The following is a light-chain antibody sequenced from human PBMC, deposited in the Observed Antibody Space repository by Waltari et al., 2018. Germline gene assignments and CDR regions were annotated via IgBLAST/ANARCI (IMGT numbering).Light chain of an antibody. V-gene: IGLV2-14*01. J-gene: IGLJ3*02. Sequence: QSALTQPASVSGSPGQSITIPCTGTSSDVGGYNYVYWYQQHPGKAPKVMIYDVSKRPSGVSNRFSGSKSGNAASLTISGLQAENEADYYCSSYTSSSTWVFGGGTKLTVL. CDR3: SSYTSSSTWV. CDR2: DVS. CDR1: SSDVGGYNY.